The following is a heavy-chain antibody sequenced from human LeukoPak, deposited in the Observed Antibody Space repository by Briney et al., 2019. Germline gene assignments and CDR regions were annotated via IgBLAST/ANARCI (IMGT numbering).Heavy chain of an antibody. D-gene: IGHD1/OR15-1a*01. CDR1: GFTFSSYW. V-gene: IGHV3-74*01. J-gene: IGHJ4*02. CDR3: AREGGTVYYFDY. Sequence: PGGSLRLSCAASGFTFSSYWMHWVRQAPGKGLVWVSRINSDGSSTSYADSVKGRFTISRDNAKNTLYLQMNSLRAEDTAVYDCAREGGTVYYFDYWGQGTLVTVSS. CDR2: INSDGSST.